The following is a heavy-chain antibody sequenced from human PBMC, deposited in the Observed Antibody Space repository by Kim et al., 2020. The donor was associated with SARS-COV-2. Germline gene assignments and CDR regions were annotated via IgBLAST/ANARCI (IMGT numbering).Heavy chain of an antibody. Sequence: SEKGRFTISRDNSKNTLYLQMNSLRAEDTAVYYCAKTPLHRTEPASTFGYWGQGTLVTVSS. J-gene: IGHJ4*02. V-gene: IGHV3-23*01. D-gene: IGHD2-2*01. CDR3: AKTPLHRTEPASTFGY.